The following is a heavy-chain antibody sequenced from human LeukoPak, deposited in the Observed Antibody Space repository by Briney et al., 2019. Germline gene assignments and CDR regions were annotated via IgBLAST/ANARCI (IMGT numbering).Heavy chain of an antibody. D-gene: IGHD3-3*01. V-gene: IGHV3-53*01. CDR3: ARASFLEWFGFDP. J-gene: IGHJ5*02. Sequence: GGSLRLSCAASGFTVSSNYMSWVRQAPGKGLEWVSVIYSGGSTYCADSVKGRFTISRDNSKNTLYLQMNSLRAEDTAVYYCARASFLEWFGFDPWGQGTLVTVSS. CDR1: GFTVSSNY. CDR2: IYSGGST.